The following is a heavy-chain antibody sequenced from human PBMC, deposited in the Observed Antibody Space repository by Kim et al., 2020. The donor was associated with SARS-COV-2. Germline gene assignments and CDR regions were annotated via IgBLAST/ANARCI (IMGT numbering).Heavy chain of an antibody. CDR3: ARDLSKWYYDFWSGYLGMNWFDP. V-gene: IGHV1-46*01. CDR2: INPSGGST. J-gene: IGHJ5*02. Sequence: ASVKVSCKASGYTFTSYYMHWVRQAPGQGLEWMGIINPSGGSTSYAQKLQGRVTMTRDTSTSTVYMELSSLRSEDTAVYYCARDLSKWYYDFWSGYLGMNWFDPWGQGTLVTVSS. D-gene: IGHD3-3*01. CDR1: GYTFTSYY.